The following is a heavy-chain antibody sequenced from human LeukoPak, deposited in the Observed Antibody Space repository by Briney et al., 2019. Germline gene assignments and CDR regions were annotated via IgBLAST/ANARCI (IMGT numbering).Heavy chain of an antibody. CDR3: ARVVQAGYYGMDV. D-gene: IGHD3-10*01. J-gene: IGHJ6*02. CDR2: FSVYNGNT. Sequence: ASANVSCKASGYTFINYGISWVRQAPGQGLEWMGWFSVYNGNTNYAQNLQGRVIMTTDTSTNTAYMELRSLRSDDTAVYYCARVVQAGYYGMDVWGQGTTVTVSS. V-gene: IGHV1-18*01. CDR1: GYTFINYG.